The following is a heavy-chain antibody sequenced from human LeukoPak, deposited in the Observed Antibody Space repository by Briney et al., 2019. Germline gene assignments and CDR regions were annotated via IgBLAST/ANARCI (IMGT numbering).Heavy chain of an antibody. V-gene: IGHV3-7*04. J-gene: IGHJ4*02. CDR3: ARVYCSGHCYSFYDY. Sequence: GGSLRLSCAASGFTFSNYWMSWVRQAPGKGLEWVANINQDGSVKYYVDSVRGRFTISRDNAKKSLYLQMNSLRTEDAAVYFCARVYCSGHCYSFYDYWGQGTLVTVSS. D-gene: IGHD2-21*02. CDR2: INQDGSVK. CDR1: GFTFSNYW.